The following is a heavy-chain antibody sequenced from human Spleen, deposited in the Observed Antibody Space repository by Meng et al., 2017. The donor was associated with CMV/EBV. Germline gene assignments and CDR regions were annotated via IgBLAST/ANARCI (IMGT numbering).Heavy chain of an antibody. CDR1: GGSVSSGSYY. CDR2: IYYSGST. V-gene: IGHV4-61*01. CDR3: ARYTRIFGVAKLNNGMDV. J-gene: IGHJ6*02. Sequence: SETLSLTCTVSGGSVSSGSYYWSWIRQPPGKGLEWIGYIYYSGSTNYNPSLKSRVTISVDTSKNQFSLKLSSVTAADTAVYYCARYTRIFGVAKLNNGMDVWGQGTTVTVSS. D-gene: IGHD3-3*01.